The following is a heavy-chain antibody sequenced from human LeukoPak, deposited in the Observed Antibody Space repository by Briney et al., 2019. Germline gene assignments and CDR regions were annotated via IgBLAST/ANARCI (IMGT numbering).Heavy chain of an antibody. CDR3: ARGLSAIVH. CDR2: INHSGST. V-gene: IGHV4-34*01. J-gene: IGHJ4*02. CDR1: GGSFSGYY. D-gene: IGHD2-21*02. Sequence: PSETLSLTCAVYGGSFSGYYWSWIRQPPGKGLEWIGEINHSGSTNYNPSLKSRVTISVDTSKNQFSLKLSSVTAADTAAYYCARGLSAIVHWGQGTLVTVSS.